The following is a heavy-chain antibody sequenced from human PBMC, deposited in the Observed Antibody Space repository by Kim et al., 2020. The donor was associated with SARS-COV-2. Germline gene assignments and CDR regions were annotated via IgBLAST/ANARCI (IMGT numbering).Heavy chain of an antibody. V-gene: IGHV3-30*04. Sequence: GGSLRLSCAASGFTFSSYAMHWVRQAPGKGLEWVAVISYDGSNKYYADSVKGRFTISRDNSKNTLYLQMNSLRAEDTAVYYCARGEELHGGAFDIWGQGTMVTVSS. D-gene: IGHD1-26*01. CDR3: ARGEELHGGAFDI. J-gene: IGHJ3*02. CDR1: GFTFSSYA. CDR2: ISYDGSNK.